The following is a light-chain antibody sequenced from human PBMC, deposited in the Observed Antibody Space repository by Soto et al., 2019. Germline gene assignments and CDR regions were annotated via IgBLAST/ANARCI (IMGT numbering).Light chain of an antibody. CDR1: QSVSSSY. CDR3: QQYRSSAWT. CDR2: GAS. Sequence: EIVMTQSPGTLSLSPGERATLSCRASQSVSSSYLAWYQQKPGQAPRLLIYGASSRATGIPDRFSGSGSGTEFTLTISRLEPEDFAVYYCQQYRSSAWTFGQGTKVDIK. V-gene: IGKV3-20*01. J-gene: IGKJ1*01.